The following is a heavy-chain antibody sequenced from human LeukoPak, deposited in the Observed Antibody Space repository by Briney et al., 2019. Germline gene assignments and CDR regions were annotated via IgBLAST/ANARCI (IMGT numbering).Heavy chain of an antibody. Sequence: SETLSLTCAVYGGSFSGYYWSWIRQPPGNGLEWIGEINHSGSTNYNPSLKSRVTISVDTSKNQFSLKLSSVTAADTAVYYCAGGQTIVGATGDFWGQGTLVTVSS. D-gene: IGHD1-26*01. V-gene: IGHV4-34*01. CDR2: INHSGST. CDR3: AGGQTIVGATGDF. J-gene: IGHJ4*02. CDR1: GGSFSGYY.